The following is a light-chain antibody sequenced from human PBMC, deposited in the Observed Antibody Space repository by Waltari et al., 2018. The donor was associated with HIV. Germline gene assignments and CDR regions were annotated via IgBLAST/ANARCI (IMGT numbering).Light chain of an antibody. CDR1: SSDVGGYNY. Sequence: QSALTQPASVSGSPGQSITISCTGTSSDVGGYNYVSWYQQHTGKAPSLMIYDVSKRPSGVSNRFSGSKSGNTASLTISGLQAEDEADYYCCSYAGSSTSVVFGGGTKLTVL. J-gene: IGLJ2*01. CDR3: CSYAGSSTSVV. V-gene: IGLV2-23*02. CDR2: DVS.